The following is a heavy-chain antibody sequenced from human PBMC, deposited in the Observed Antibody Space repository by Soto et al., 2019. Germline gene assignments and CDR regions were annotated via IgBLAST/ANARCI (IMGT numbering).Heavy chain of an antibody. Sequence: ASVKVSCKASGYTFTSYAMHWVRQAPGQRLEWMGWINAGNGNTKYSQKFQGRVTITRDTSASTAYMELSSLRSEDTAVYYCARDLEVYDFWSGSRFDPWGQGTLVTVSS. J-gene: IGHJ5*02. CDR1: GYTFTSYA. V-gene: IGHV1-3*01. D-gene: IGHD3-3*01. CDR2: INAGNGNT. CDR3: ARDLEVYDFWSGSRFDP.